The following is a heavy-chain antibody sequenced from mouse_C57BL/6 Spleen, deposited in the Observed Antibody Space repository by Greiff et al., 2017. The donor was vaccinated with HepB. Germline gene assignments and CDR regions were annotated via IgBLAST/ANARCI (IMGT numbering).Heavy chain of an antibody. CDR1: GYSITSGYY. V-gene: IGHV3-6*01. J-gene: IGHJ2*01. CDR2: ISYDGSN. D-gene: IGHD4-1*01. Sequence: EVQLQESGPGLVKPSQSLSLTCSVTGYSITSGYYWNWIRQFPGNKLEWMGYISYDGSNNYNPSLKNRISITRDTSKNQFFLKLNSVTTEDTATYYCARGKTGGGYFDYWGQGTTLTVSS. CDR3: ARGKTGGGYFDY.